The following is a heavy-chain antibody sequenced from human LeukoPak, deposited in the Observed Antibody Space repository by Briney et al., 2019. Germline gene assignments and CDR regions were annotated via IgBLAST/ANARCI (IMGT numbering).Heavy chain of an antibody. Sequence: GASVKVSCKASGYTFTGYAMHWVRQAPGQRLEWMGWINAGNGNTKYSQKFQGRVTITRDTSASTAYMELSSLRSEDTAVYYCARVFYGSGSYYNYFDYWGQGTLVTVSS. CDR3: ARVFYGSGSYYNYFDY. V-gene: IGHV1-3*01. CDR1: GYTFTGYA. J-gene: IGHJ4*02. D-gene: IGHD3-10*01. CDR2: INAGNGNT.